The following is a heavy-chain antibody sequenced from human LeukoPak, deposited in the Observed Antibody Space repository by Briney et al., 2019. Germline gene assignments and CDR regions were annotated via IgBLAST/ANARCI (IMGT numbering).Heavy chain of an antibody. Sequence: SETLSLTCAVYGGSFSGYYWGWIRQPPGKGLEWIGSFYYSGTTYYNPSLKSRVTISVDTSKNQFSLKLNSVTAADAGVYYCARAVALYGFDPWGQGTLVTVSS. D-gene: IGHD6-19*01. CDR3: ARAVALYGFDP. CDR2: FYYSGTT. J-gene: IGHJ5*02. V-gene: IGHV4-34*01. CDR1: GGSFSGYY.